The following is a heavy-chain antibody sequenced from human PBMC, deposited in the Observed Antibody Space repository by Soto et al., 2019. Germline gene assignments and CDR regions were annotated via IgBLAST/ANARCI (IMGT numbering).Heavy chain of an antibody. V-gene: IGHV4-61*01. CDR3: ARGQTFPLDFDY. Sequence: PSETLSLTCTVSGGSVSSGSYYWSWIRQPPGKGLEWIGYIYYSGSTNYNPSLKSRVTISVDTSKNQFSLKLSSVTAADTAVYYCARGQTFPLDFDYWGQGTLVTVSS. CDR2: IYYSGST. D-gene: IGHD3-16*01. J-gene: IGHJ4*02. CDR1: GGSVSSGSYY.